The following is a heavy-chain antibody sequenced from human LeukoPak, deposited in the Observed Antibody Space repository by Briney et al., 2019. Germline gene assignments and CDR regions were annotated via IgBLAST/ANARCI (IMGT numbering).Heavy chain of an antibody. CDR3: AKASSSIVGATTGAFDI. CDR1: GFTFDVYA. D-gene: IGHD1-26*01. CDR2: ISWNSGSI. V-gene: IGHV3-9*01. J-gene: IGHJ3*02. Sequence: GGSLRLSCAASGFTFDVYAMHWVRQAPGKGLERVSGISWNSGSIGYADSVKGRFTISRDNAKTSLYLQMNSLRAEDTALYYCAKASSSIVGATTGAFDIWGQGTMVTVSS.